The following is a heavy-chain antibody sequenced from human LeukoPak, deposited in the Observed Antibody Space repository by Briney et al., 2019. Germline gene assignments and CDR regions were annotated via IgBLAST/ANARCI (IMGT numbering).Heavy chain of an antibody. Sequence: SETLSLTCTVSGGSISSYYWSWIRQPPGKGLEWIGYIYYSGSTNYNPSLKSRVTISVDTSKNQFSLKLSSVTAADTSVYYCATAPKGAYWGQGTLVTVSS. CDR1: GGSISSYY. CDR3: ATAPKGAY. J-gene: IGHJ4*02. V-gene: IGHV4-59*08. CDR2: IYYSGST.